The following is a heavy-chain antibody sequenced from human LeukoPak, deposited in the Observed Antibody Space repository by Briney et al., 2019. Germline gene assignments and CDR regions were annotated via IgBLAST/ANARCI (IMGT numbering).Heavy chain of an antibody. V-gene: IGHV5-51*01. CDR3: ARQTAMGRSGDY. CDR1: GYSFTSYW. Sequence: GESLKISCKASGYSFTSYWIGWVRQMPEKGLEWMGIIDPSDSETRYTPSFQGQVTISVDKSLTTAYLQWNSLKASDTAMYYCARQTAMGRSGDYWGQGTLVTVSS. CDR2: IDPSDSET. J-gene: IGHJ4*02. D-gene: IGHD5-18*01.